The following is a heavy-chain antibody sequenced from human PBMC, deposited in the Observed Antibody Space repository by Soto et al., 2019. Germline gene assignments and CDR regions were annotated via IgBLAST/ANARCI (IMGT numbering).Heavy chain of an antibody. Sequence: GGSLRLSCAASGFTFSSHAMHWVRQAPGKGLEWVAVISYDGSNKYYADSVKGRFTISRDNSKNTLYLQMNSLRAEDTAVYYCARGVPYSSGWSGWYFDLWGRGTLVTVSS. CDR3: ARGVPYSSGWSGWYFDL. CDR2: ISYDGSNK. V-gene: IGHV3-30-3*01. J-gene: IGHJ2*01. D-gene: IGHD6-19*01. CDR1: GFTFSSHA.